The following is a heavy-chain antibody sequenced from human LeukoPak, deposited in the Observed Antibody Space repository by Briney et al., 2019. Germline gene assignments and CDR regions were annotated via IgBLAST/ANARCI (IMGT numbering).Heavy chain of an antibody. CDR1: GYTFTSYA. V-gene: IGHV1-3*01. CDR3: AKDPVTRVLPSAQDY. CDR2: INAGNGNT. Sequence: ASVKVSCKASGYTFTSYAMHWVRQAPGQRLEWMGWINAGNGNTKYSQKFQGRVTITRDTSASTAYMELSSLRAEDTAVYYCAKDPVTRVLPSAQDYWGQGTLVTVSS. J-gene: IGHJ4*02. D-gene: IGHD2/OR15-2a*01.